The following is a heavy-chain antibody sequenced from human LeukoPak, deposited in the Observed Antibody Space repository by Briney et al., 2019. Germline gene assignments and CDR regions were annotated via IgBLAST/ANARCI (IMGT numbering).Heavy chain of an antibody. CDR3: ASGSVGVVAAIYYYYGMDV. D-gene: IGHD2-15*01. CDR2: IIPIFGTA. J-gene: IGHJ6*02. Sequence: SVKVSCKASGGTFSSYAISWVRQAPGQGLEWMGGIIPIFGTANYAQKFQGRVTMTRNTSISTAYMELSSLRSEDTAVYYCASGSVGVVAAIYYYYGMDVWGQGTTVTVSS. CDR1: GGTFSSYA. V-gene: IGHV1-69*05.